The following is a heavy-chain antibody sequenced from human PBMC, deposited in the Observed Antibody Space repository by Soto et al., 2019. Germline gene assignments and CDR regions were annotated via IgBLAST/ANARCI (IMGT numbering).Heavy chain of an antibody. J-gene: IGHJ4*02. D-gene: IGHD3-16*01. CDR2: VSGGGIT. V-gene: IGHV3-23*01. CDR3: VKGFWGDY. Sequence: EVQLLESGGGLVQPGGSLRLSCSASGFTFSSHDMIWVRQAPGKGLEWVSGVSGGGITSYADSEKGRFTISRDKSRNTPYLQMNSLRVEDTAVYYCVKGFWGDYWGQGTLVTVSS. CDR1: GFTFSSHD.